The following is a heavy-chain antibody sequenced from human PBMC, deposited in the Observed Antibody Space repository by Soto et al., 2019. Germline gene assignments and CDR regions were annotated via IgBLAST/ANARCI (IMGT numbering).Heavy chain of an antibody. CDR2: IIPIFGTA. V-gene: IGHV1-69*13. D-gene: IGHD3-22*01. CDR3: ARERLPYYYDSSGYPDAFDI. J-gene: IGHJ3*02. Sequence: SVKVSCKASGGTFSSYAISWVRQAPGQGLEWMGGIIPIFGTANYAQKFQGRVTITADESTSTAYMELSSLRSEDTAVYYCARERLPYYYDSSGYPDAFDIWGQGTMVTVSS. CDR1: GGTFSSYA.